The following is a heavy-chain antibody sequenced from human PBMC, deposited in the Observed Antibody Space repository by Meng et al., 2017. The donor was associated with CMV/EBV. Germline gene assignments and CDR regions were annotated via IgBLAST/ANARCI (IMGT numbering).Heavy chain of an antibody. D-gene: IGHD5-12*01. J-gene: IGHJ3*02. CDR1: GFTFSNAW. CDR3: TTIYGIPRRGYSGYGAADAFDI. CDR2: IKSKTDGGTT. Sequence: GESLKISCAASGFTFSNAWMSWVRQAPGKGLEWVGRIKSKTDGGTTDYAAPVKGRFTISRDDSKNTQYLQMNSLKTEDTAVYYCTTIYGIPRRGYSGYGAADAFDIWGQGTMVTVSS. V-gene: IGHV3-15*01.